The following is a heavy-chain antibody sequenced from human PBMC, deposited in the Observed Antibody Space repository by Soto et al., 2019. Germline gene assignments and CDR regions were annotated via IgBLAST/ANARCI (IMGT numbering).Heavy chain of an antibody. V-gene: IGHV3-23*01. CDR2: ISGSGGSK. CDR1: GFTFSSYA. J-gene: IGHJ4*02. CDR3: AKPATTTVVFRGYFDS. D-gene: IGHD4-17*01. Sequence: EVQLLNSGGGLVQPGGSLRLSCAASGFTFSSYAMSWVRQAPGKGLEWVSHISGSGGSKYYADSVRGRFTISRDNSKNTLYLQMNSLRAEDTAVYYCAKPATTTVVFRGYFDSWGQGSLVTVSS.